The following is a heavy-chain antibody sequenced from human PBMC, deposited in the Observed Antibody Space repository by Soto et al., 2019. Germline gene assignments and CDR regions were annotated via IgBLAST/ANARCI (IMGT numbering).Heavy chain of an antibody. D-gene: IGHD6-13*01. CDR1: GYSFSNYW. J-gene: IGHJ4*02. CDR2: IYPSDSDT. CDR3: ARAQSYGSSWYDY. V-gene: IGHV5-51*01. Sequence: PGESLKISCKGSGYSFSNYWIDWVRQMPGKGLEWMGIIYPSDSDTRYSPSFQGQVTISVDKSISTAYLQWSSLKASDNAMYYCARAQSYGSSWYDYWGQGTLVTVSS.